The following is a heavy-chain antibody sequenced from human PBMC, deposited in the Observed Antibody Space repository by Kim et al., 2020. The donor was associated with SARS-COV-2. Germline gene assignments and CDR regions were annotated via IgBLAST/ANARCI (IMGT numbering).Heavy chain of an antibody. D-gene: IGHD3-22*01. CDR1: GFTFSSYG. V-gene: IGHV3-33*05. J-gene: IGHJ4*02. CDR2: ISYDGSNK. Sequence: GGSLRLSCAASGFTFSSYGMHWVRQAPGKGLEWVAAISYDGSNKYYADSVKGRFTISRDNSKNRLYLQMNSLRAEDTAVYYCARDRSSYYYDSSGYYPDWGQGTLVTVSS. CDR3: ARDRSSYYYDSSGYYPD.